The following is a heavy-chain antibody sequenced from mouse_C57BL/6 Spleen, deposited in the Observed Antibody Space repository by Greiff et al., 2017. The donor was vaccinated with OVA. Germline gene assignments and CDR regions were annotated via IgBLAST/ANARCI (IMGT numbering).Heavy chain of an antibody. CDR1: GYTFTGYW. CDR3: SCAIYNGYYFDF. J-gene: IGHJ2*01. D-gene: IGHD2-3*01. Sequence: QVQLQQSGAELMKPGASVKLSCKATGYTFTGYWIEWVKQRPGHGLEWIGEILPGSGSTNYNEKFKGKATLTADTSSNTAYMQLSSLTTEDTAISSCSCAIYNGYYFDFWGQGTTLTVSS. V-gene: IGHV1-9*01. CDR2: ILPGSGST.